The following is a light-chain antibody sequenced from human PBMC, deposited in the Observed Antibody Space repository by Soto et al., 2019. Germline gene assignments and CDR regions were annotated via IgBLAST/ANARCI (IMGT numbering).Light chain of an antibody. CDR3: QHFGDSPIT. Sequence: EIVLTQSPGTLSLYPGERATLSCRASQSVSSINLAWYQQKPDQAPRLLIYGASTRAAGIPDRFSGTGSGTDFTLTISRLEPEDFAVYYCQHFGDSPITFGQGTRLE. CDR1: QSVSSIN. CDR2: GAS. V-gene: IGKV3-20*01. J-gene: IGKJ5*01.